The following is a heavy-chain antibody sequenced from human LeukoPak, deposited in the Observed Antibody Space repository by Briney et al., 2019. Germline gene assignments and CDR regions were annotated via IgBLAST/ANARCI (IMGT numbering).Heavy chain of an antibody. J-gene: IGHJ4*02. CDR1: GYTFTSYG. CDR2: ISAYNGNT. D-gene: IGHD3-3*01. CDR3: AREGGYDFWSGYYTTFFDY. Sequence: ASVKVSCKASGYTFTSYGISWVRQAPGQGLEWMGWISAYNGNTNYAQKLQGRVTMTTDTSTSTAYMELRSLRSDDTAVYYCAREGGYDFWSGYYTTFFDYWGQGTLVTVSS. V-gene: IGHV1-18*01.